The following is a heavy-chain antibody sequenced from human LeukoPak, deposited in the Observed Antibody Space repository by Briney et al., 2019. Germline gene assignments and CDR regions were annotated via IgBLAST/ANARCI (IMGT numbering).Heavy chain of an antibody. Sequence: GGSLRLSCAASGFTFSSYAMSWVRQAPGKGLEWVSSISGSGGSTYYADSVKGRFTISRDNAKNSLYLQMNSLRAEDTAVYYCARESGTVVVIPEREYFQHWGQGTLVTVSS. CDR1: GFTFSSYA. CDR2: ISGSGGST. D-gene: IGHD3-22*01. J-gene: IGHJ1*01. V-gene: IGHV3-23*01. CDR3: ARESGTVVVIPEREYFQH.